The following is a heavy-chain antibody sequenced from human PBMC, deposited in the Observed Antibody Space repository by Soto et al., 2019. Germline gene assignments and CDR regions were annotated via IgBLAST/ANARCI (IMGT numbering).Heavy chain of an antibody. V-gene: IGHV4-30-4*01. CDR1: GGSISSGDYY. CDR2: IYYSGGS. J-gene: IGHJ5*02. D-gene: IGHD6-19*01. Sequence: SETLSLTCTVSGGSISSGDYYWSWIRQPPGKGLEWIGYIYYSGGSTYNPSLRSRVTISVDTPKNQISLKLNSVTAADTAVYFCVGSPGGLGWFDPWGLGILVTVSS. CDR3: VGSPGGLGWFDP.